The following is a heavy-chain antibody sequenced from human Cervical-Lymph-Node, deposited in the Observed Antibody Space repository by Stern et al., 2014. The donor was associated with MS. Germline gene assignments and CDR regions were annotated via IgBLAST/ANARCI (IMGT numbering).Heavy chain of an antibody. V-gene: IGHV1-2*02. CDR3: TRGRGTLLYLH. D-gene: IGHD2-15*01. CDR1: GYNFIDYY. J-gene: IGHJ4*02. CDR2: INPHTGDT. Sequence: LVESGAALRKPGASVEVSCEASGYNFIDYYIHWVRQAPGQGLEWVGWINPHTGDTRYAQKFLGRVAMTRDTSINTAYLELNSLTSDDTAFYYCTRGRGTLLYLHWGQGTLITVSS.